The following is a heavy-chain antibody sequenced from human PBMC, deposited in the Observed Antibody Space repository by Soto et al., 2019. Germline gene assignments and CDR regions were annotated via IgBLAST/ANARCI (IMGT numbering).Heavy chain of an antibody. Sequence: SETLSLTCAVSGVSISSGNWWTWVRQSPQRGLEYIGEIFHDGTANYYPSFERRVAISVDTSKNQFSLKLTSVTAADTAIYFCARLVYDTRLNYMYFDFWGQGTQVTVSS. CDR3: ARLVYDTRLNYMYFDF. V-gene: IGHV4-4*02. CDR1: GVSISSGNW. J-gene: IGHJ4*02. CDR2: IFHDGTA. D-gene: IGHD3-10*01.